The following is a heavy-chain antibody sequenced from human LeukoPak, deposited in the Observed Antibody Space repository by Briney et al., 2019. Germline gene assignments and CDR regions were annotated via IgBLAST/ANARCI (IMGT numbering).Heavy chain of an antibody. CDR3: ARDDINMGTFDY. D-gene: IGHD3-3*02. J-gene: IGHJ4*02. Sequence: PSETLSLTCAVYGGSFSGYYWSWIRQPPGKGLEWIGEINHSGSTNYNPSLKSRVTISVDTSKNQFSLKLSSVTAADTAVYFCARDDINMGTFDYWGQGTLVTVSS. CDR1: GGSFSGYY. CDR2: INHSGST. V-gene: IGHV4-34*01.